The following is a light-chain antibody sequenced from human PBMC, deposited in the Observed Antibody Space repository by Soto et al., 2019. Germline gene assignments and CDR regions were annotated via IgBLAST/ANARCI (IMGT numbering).Light chain of an antibody. V-gene: IGLV2-8*01. CDR2: EVS. Sequence: QSVLTQPPSASGSPGQSVTISCPGTSSEVGGYNYVSWYQQHPGKAPKLMIYEVSKRPSGVPDRFSGSKSGNTASLTVSGLQAEDEADYYCSSYAGSNNSLYVFGTGTKVTVL. CDR3: SSYAGSNNSLYV. CDR1: SSEVGGYNY. J-gene: IGLJ1*01.